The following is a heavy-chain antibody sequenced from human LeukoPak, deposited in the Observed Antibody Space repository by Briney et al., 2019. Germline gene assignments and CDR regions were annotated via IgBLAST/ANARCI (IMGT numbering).Heavy chain of an antibody. V-gene: IGHV3-11*06. CDR1: GFTFSDYY. D-gene: IGHD3-10*01. CDR2: ISSSSSYT. Sequence: PGGSLRLSCAASGFTFSDYYMSWIRQAPGKGPEWVSYISSSSSYTNYADSVKGRFTISRDNAKNSLYLQMNSLRAEDTAVYYCAGAYYGSGSYQNWFDPWGQGTLVTVSS. CDR3: AGAYYGSGSYQNWFDP. J-gene: IGHJ5*02.